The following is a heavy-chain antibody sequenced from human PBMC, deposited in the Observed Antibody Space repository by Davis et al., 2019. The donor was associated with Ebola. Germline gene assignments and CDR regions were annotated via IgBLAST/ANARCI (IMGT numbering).Heavy chain of an antibody. CDR2: IDPRSGDT. CDR3: ARGTTGTPRNFDY. J-gene: IGHJ4*02. D-gene: IGHD4-17*01. Sequence: AASVKVSCKASGFSFTGYYIHWVRQAPGKGFEWMGRIDPRSGDTIYAQKFQGRVTMTRDTSISTAYMELSSLRSDDTAVYYCARGTTGTPRNFDYWGQGTLVTVSS. CDR1: GFSFTGYY. V-gene: IGHV1-2*06.